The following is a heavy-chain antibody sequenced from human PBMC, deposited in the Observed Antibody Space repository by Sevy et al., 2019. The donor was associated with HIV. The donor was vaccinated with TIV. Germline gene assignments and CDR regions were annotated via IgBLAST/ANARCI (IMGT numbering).Heavy chain of an antibody. CDR3: TRVKTGDFDN. D-gene: IGHD1-1*01. CDR1: GFTFGDYA. Sequence: GGSLRLSCTASGFTFGDYAMSWVRQAPGKGLEWVGFIRDKVFGGTTEYATSVKGRFTISRDDSKSIAYLQMNSLKTEDTAVYYCTRVKTGDFDNWGQGTLVTVSS. J-gene: IGHJ4*02. V-gene: IGHV3-49*04. CDR2: IRDKVFGGTT.